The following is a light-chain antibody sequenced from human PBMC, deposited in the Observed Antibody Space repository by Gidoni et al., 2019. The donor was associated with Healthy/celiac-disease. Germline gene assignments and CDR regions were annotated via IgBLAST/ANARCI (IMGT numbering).Light chain of an antibody. Sequence: SYELTPPPSVSVSPGQTARITCAGAALPKQYAYWYPQQPGHAPVLVIYKDSERPSGIPERFSGSSSGTTVTLTISGAQAEDEADYYCQSADSSGTYHVVFGGGTKLTVL. CDR1: ALPKQY. V-gene: IGLV3-25*02. J-gene: IGLJ2*01. CDR3: QSADSSGTYHVV. CDR2: KDS.